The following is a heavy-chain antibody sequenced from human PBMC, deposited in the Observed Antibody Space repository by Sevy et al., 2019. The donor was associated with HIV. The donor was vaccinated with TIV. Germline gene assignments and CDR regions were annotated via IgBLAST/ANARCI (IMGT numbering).Heavy chain of an antibody. CDR2: ISGSGGST. CDR1: GFTFSSYA. CDR3: AKDATMIVVVITFFHY. D-gene: IGHD3-22*01. V-gene: IGHV3-23*01. Sequence: GGSLRLSCAASGFTFSSYAMSWVRQAPGKGLEWVSAISGSGGSTYYADSVKGRFTISRDNSKNTLYLQMNSLRAEDTAVYYCAKDATMIVVVITFFHYWGQGTLVTVSS. J-gene: IGHJ4*02.